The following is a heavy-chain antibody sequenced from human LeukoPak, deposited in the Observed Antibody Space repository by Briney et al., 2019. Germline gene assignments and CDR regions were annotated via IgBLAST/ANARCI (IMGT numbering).Heavy chain of an antibody. D-gene: IGHD6-6*01. CDR2: VYYTGNT. Sequence: KPSETLSLTCTVSGGSISNYYWTWIRQPPGKGLEWIGYVYYTGNTNYNSSLKSRVTISIDTSKNQFSLKLNSVTAADTAVYYCARALYSRSSGVWFDPWGQGTLVTVSS. J-gene: IGHJ5*02. CDR1: GGSISNYY. CDR3: ARALYSRSSGVWFDP. V-gene: IGHV4-59*01.